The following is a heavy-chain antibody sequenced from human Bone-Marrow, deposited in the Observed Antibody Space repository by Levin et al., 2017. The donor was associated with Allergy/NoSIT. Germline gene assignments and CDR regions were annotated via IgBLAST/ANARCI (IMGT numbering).Heavy chain of an antibody. CDR3: ALSPSVYKDAWRTDWYFDL. CDR2: ISAGSGDRT. CDR1: ASTFSSYA. V-gene: IGHV3-23*01. J-gene: IGHJ2*01. D-gene: IGHD1-14*01. Sequence: GESLKISCAASASTFSSYAMSWVRRAPGKGLEWISAISAGSGDRTYYADSVKGRFTISRDNSKNTLFLQMKSLRVEDTAIYYCALSPSVYKDAWRTDWYFDLWGRGTLVTVSS.